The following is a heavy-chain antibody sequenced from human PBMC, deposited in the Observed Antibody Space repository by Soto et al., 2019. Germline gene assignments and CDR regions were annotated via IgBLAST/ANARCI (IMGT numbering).Heavy chain of an antibody. CDR1: GFTFRSYW. J-gene: IGHJ4*02. Sequence: GGSLRLSCATSGFTFRSYWMTWVRQAPGKGPEWVANIKPDGSEKQYVDSVKGRFTVSRDNAKKSLDLQMYSLRVEDTAVYYCARAEDYDFWSGPPKYFDNWGQGTQVTVSS. V-gene: IGHV3-7*03. D-gene: IGHD3-3*01. CDR2: IKPDGSEK. CDR3: ARAEDYDFWSGPPKYFDN.